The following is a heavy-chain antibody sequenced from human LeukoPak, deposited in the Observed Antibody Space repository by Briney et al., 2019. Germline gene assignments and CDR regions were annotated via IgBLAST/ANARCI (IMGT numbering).Heavy chain of an antibody. J-gene: IGHJ4*02. V-gene: IGHV3-53*01. CDR2: NYRRGSK. CDR1: VLIYSSEY. Sequence: GRSLRLSCAASVLIYSSEYIIWVPQARWKGLECVAVNYRRGSKSYANSMRDRFTISRDNSMNTVYLQMNSLRVEDTAGYYCARATLDNWGQGTLVTVSS. CDR3: ARATLDN.